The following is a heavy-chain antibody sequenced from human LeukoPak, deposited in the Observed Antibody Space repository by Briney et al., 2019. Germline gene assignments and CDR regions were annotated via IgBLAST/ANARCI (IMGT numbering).Heavy chain of an antibody. CDR3: ARGRYCSADICSGGDAFDI. J-gene: IGHJ3*02. CDR2: IYTRGST. CDR1: GGSINNYY. D-gene: IGHD2-15*01. Sequence: PSETLSLTCTVPGGSINNYYWSWIRQPAGKGLEWIGRIYTRGSTNYNPSLKSRVTMSVDTSKNQFSLKLSSVTAADTAVYYCARGRYCSADICSGGDAFDIWGQGTVVSVSS. V-gene: IGHV4-4*07.